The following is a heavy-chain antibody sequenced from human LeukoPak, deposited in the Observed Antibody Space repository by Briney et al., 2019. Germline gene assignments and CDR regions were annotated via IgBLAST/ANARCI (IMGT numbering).Heavy chain of an antibody. CDR3: ARGEAVAGSAMDV. J-gene: IGHJ6*02. V-gene: IGHV1-69*04. Sequence: SVKVSCKACGGIFSIYAISGVRQAPGQGLEWMGRIIPILGIANYAQKFQGRVTITADKSTSTAYMELSSLRSEDTAVYYCARGEAVAGSAMDVWGQGTTVTVSS. D-gene: IGHD6-19*01. CDR2: IIPILGIA. CDR1: GGIFSIYA.